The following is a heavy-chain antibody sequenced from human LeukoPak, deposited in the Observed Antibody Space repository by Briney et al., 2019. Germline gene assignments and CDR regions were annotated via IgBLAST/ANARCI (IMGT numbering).Heavy chain of an antibody. Sequence: GGSLRLSCAASGFTFSSYGMHWVRQAPGKGLEWVAVISYDGSSKYYADSVKGRFTISRDNSKNTLYLQMNSLRAEDTAVYYCAKPSSISRSRGLYYFDYWGQGTLVTVSS. CDR2: ISYDGSSK. V-gene: IGHV3-30*18. D-gene: IGHD3-3*01. J-gene: IGHJ4*02. CDR3: AKPSSISRSRGLYYFDY. CDR1: GFTFSSYG.